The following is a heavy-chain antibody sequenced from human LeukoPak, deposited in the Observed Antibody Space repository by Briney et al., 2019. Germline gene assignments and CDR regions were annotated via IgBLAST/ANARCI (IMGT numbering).Heavy chain of an antibody. D-gene: IGHD3-3*01. CDR3: ARGIDFWSGYYYFDY. CDR1: GGSISSYY. J-gene: IGHJ4*02. V-gene: IGHV4-59*01. CDR2: IYYSGST. Sequence: GSLRLSCTVSGGSISSYYWSWIRQPPGKGLEWIGYIYYSGSTNYYPSLKSRVTISVAPSKNKFSLKLSSGTAADTAVYYCARGIDFWSGYYYFDYWGQGTLVTVSS.